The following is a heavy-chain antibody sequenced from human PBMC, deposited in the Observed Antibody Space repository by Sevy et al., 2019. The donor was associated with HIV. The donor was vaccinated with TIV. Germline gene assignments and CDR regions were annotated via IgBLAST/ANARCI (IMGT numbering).Heavy chain of an antibody. CDR3: ARVISCGGDCYYFDD. V-gene: IGHV1-69*13. J-gene: IGHJ4*02. Sequence: ASVKVSCKVSGGSFNNYIFTWLRQAPGQGLEWMGNIFPFFPTPNYAQKVQGRLTITGDDLTGTAYMGLISLRYDDTAVYYCARVISCGGDCYYFDDWGQGTLVTVSS. CDR1: GGSFNNYI. D-gene: IGHD2-21*02. CDR2: IFPFFPTP.